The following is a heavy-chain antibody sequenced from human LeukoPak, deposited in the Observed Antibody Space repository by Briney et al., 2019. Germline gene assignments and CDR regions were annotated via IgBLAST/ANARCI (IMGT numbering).Heavy chain of an antibody. CDR1: GGSISSSSYY. Sequence: PSETLSLTCTVSGGSISSSSYYWGWIRQPPGKGLEWIGSIYYSGSTYYNPSLKSRVTISVDTSKNQFSLKLSSVTAADTAVYYCARDRVLGFARYWFDPWGQGTLVTVSS. CDR3: ARDRVLGFARYWFDP. V-gene: IGHV4-39*07. CDR2: IYYSGST. J-gene: IGHJ5*02. D-gene: IGHD3-10*01.